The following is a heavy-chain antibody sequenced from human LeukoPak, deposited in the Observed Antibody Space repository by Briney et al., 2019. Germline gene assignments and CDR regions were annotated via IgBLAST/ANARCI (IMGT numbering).Heavy chain of an antibody. V-gene: IGHV3-73*01. D-gene: IGHD1-26*01. CDR2: MDKETNLYAT. Sequence: PGGSLRLSCVASGFTFSDCAIHWVRQSSGKGLEWIGHMDKETNLYATALAASVKGRFTVSRDDSKNTAYLHVNSLKTEDTALYYCTRASGTYNWFDPWGQGTLVTVSS. J-gene: IGHJ5*02. CDR1: GFTFSDCA. CDR3: TRASGTYNWFDP.